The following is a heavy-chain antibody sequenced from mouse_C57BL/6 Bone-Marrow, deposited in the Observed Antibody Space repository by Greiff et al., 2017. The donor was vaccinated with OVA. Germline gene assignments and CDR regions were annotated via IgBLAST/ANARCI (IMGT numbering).Heavy chain of an antibody. CDR2: IHPNSGST. J-gene: IGHJ3*01. CDR3: ARGAANWWFAD. D-gene: IGHD4-1*01. Sequence: QVQLKQPGAELVKPGASVKLSCKASGYTFTSYWMHWVKQRPGQGLEWIGMIHPNSGSTNYNEKFKSKATLTVDKSSSTAYMQLSSLTSEDSAVYYCARGAANWWFADWGQGTLVTVSA. CDR1: GYTFTSYW. V-gene: IGHV1-64*01.